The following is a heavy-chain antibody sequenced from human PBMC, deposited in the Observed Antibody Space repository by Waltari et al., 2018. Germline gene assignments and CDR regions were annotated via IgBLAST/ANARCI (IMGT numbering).Heavy chain of an antibody. CDR2: INSDGSGT. V-gene: IGHV3-74*01. CDR3: GRREGSVTMVRGIDY. CDR1: GFTFSSSW. D-gene: IGHD3-10*01. J-gene: IGHJ4*02. Sequence: EVQLVESGGGFVQPGGALSRACAASGFTFSSSWMQWVRQAPGKGVVGVSRINSDGSGTSYADSVKGRFTISRDNAKNTLYLQMNSLRAEDTAVYYCGRREGSVTMVRGIDYWGQGTLVTVSS.